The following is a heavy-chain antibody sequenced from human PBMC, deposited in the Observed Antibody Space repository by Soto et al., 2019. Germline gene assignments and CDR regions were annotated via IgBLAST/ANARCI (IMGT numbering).Heavy chain of an antibody. V-gene: IGHV3-23*01. J-gene: IGHJ4*02. Sequence: PGGSLILSCASSRFPFGSYLMSWVRQAPDKGLELVSGISASGGGTYYADSVKGRVTISRDNSKTRLFLKMNSLRAEDTAVYYCAKDAEQWLGQVFDYWGKGTLVTVSS. CDR1: RFPFGSYL. CDR2: ISASGGGT. CDR3: AKDAEQWLGQVFDY. D-gene: IGHD6-19*01.